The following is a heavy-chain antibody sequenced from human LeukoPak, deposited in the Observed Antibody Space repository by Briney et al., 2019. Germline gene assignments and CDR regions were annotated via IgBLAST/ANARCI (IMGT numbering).Heavy chain of an antibody. CDR2: INLSAGTT. V-gene: IGHV1-46*01. Sequence: ASVKVSCKASGYTLTGYYMHWVRQAPGQGLEWMGVINLSAGTTNYAQKFQGRVTMTRDISTSTVYMELSSLTSEDTAVYYCAREMGAGSTMGYFYYWGQGTLVTVSS. J-gene: IGHJ4*02. CDR3: AREMGAGSTMGYFYY. D-gene: IGHD1-26*01. CDR1: GYTLTGYY.